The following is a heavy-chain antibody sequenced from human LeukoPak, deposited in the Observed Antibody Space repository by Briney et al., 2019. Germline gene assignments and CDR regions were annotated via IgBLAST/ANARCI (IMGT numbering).Heavy chain of an antibody. V-gene: IGHV3-33*01. CDR2: IWYDGSEK. CDR1: GFTFSNYA. D-gene: IGHD6-19*01. Sequence: GRSLRLSCAASGFTFSNYAIHWVRQAPGKGLEWVALIWYDGSEKFYADSVKGRFTISRDNSKNTLYLQMNSLRADDTAVYYCARGLDGSFWYNFDHWGQGTLVTVSS. CDR3: ARGLDGSFWYNFDH. J-gene: IGHJ4*02.